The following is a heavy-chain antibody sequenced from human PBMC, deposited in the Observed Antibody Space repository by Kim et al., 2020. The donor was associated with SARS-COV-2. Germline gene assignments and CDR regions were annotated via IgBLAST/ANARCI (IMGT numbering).Heavy chain of an antibody. CDR1: GGSINSGDHY. Sequence: SETLSLTCTVSGGSINSGDHYWTWIRQHPGKGLEWIGYFPTRDPTFYHPSLQRRDAQSLDTSENQLSLDLWSVTAADTGVYYCARGELELRFWGQGTRVT. CDR3: ARGELELRF. D-gene: IGHD1-7*01. V-gene: IGHV4-30-4*08. J-gene: IGHJ4*02. CDR2: FPTRDPT.